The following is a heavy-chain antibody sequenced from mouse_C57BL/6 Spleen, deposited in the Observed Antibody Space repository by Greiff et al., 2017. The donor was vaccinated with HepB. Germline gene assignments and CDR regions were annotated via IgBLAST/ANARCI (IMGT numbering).Heavy chain of an antibody. CDR3: ASEAYYGSSFYFDY. CDR2: IHPNSGST. Sequence: VQLQQPGAELVKPGASVKLSCKASGYTFTSYWMHWVKQRPGQGLEWIGMIHPNSGSTNYNEKFKSKATLTVDKSSSTAYMQLSSLTSEDSAVYYCASEAYYGSSFYFDYWGQGTTLTVSS. D-gene: IGHD1-1*01. J-gene: IGHJ2*01. V-gene: IGHV1-64*01. CDR1: GYTFTSYW.